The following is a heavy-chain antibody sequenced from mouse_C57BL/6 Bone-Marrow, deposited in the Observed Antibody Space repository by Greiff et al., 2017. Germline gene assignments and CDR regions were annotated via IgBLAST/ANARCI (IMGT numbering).Heavy chain of an antibody. CDR2: INPSSGYT. Sequence: LVESGAELARPGASVKMSCKASGYTFTSYTMHWVKQRPGQGLEWIGYINPSSGYTKYNQKFKDKATLTADKSSSTAYMQLSSLTSEDSAVYYCAYYGSKGYWGQGTTLTVSS. V-gene: IGHV1-4*01. CDR3: AYYGSKGY. D-gene: IGHD1-1*01. CDR1: GYTFTSYT. J-gene: IGHJ2*01.